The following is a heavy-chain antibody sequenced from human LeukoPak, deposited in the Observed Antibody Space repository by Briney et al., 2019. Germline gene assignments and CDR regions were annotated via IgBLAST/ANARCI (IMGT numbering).Heavy chain of an antibody. V-gene: IGHV1-69*05. J-gene: IGHJ4*02. D-gene: IGHD5-18*01. CDR1: GGTFSSYA. CDR3: ARDMDTAMVPGVFDY. CDR2: IIPIFGTA. Sequence: ASAKVSCKASGGTFSSYAISWVRQAPGQGLEWMGGIIPIFGTANYAQKFQGRVTITTDESTSTAYMELSSLRSEDTAVYYCARDMDTAMVPGVFDYWGQGTLVTVSS.